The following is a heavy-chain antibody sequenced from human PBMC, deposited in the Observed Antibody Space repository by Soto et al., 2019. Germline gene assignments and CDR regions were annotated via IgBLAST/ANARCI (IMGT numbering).Heavy chain of an antibody. D-gene: IGHD3-9*01. CDR3: AREGGYFDWSPHGWFDP. Sequence: AAVKVSCKASGYTFTSYGISWVRQAPGQGLEWMVWISAYNGNTNYAQKLQGRVTMTTDTSTSTAYMELRSLRSDDTAVYYCAREGGYFDWSPHGWFDPWGQGTLVTVSX. J-gene: IGHJ5*02. V-gene: IGHV1-18*04. CDR2: ISAYNGNT. CDR1: GYTFTSYG.